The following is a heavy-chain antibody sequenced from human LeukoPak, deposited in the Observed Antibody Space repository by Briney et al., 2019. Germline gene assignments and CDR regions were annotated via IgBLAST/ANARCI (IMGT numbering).Heavy chain of an antibody. CDR2: IYPGDSDT. D-gene: IGHD2-2*02. Sequence: GESLKISCKGSGYSFTSYWIGWVRQMPGKGLGWVGIIYPGDSDTRYSPSFQGQVTISADRSISTAYLQWSSLKASDTAMYYCARHVTVVPAAIGWFDPWGQGTLVTVSS. V-gene: IGHV5-51*01. J-gene: IGHJ5*02. CDR1: GYSFTSYW. CDR3: ARHVTVVPAAIGWFDP.